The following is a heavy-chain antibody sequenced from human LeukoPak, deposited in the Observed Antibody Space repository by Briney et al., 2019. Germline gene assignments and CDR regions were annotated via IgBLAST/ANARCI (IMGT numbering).Heavy chain of an antibody. V-gene: IGHV3-23*01. CDR2: ISYSGGST. D-gene: IGHD6-19*01. Sequence: GGSLRLSCAASGFTVSSNYMSWVRQAPGKGLEWFSGISYSGGSTYYADSVKGRFTISRDNSKNTLYLQMNSLRAEDTAIYYCAKGWDFDYWGQGTLVTVSS. J-gene: IGHJ4*02. CDR3: AKGWDFDY. CDR1: GFTVSSNY.